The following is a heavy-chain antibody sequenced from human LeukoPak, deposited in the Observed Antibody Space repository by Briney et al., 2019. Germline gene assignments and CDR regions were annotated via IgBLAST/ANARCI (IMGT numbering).Heavy chain of an antibody. CDR3: ARDNGGNSPYYYYYYGMDV. J-gene: IGHJ6*02. D-gene: IGHD4-23*01. Sequence: SVKVSCKASGGTFSSYAISWVRQAPGQGLEWMGGIIPIFGTANYAQKLQGRVTVTTDESTSTAYMELSSLRSEDTAVYYCARDNGGNSPYYYYYYGMDVWGQGTTVTVSS. CDR2: IIPIFGTA. V-gene: IGHV1-69*05. CDR1: GGTFSSYA.